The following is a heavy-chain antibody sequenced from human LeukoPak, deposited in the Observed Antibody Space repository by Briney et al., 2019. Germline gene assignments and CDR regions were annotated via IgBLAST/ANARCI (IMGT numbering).Heavy chain of an antibody. J-gene: IGHJ4*02. CDR1: GFSFSSYW. CDR2: ISPDGSSA. V-gene: IGHV3-74*03. D-gene: IGHD6-13*01. CDR3: ARNAYNSSWYATPFDY. Sequence: GSLRLSCAASGFSFSSYWMHWVRQAPGKGLVWVARISPDGSSALSADSVRGRFTISRDNADNTLYLQMNSLRAEDTAVYYCARNAYNSSWYATPFDYWGQGTLVTVSS.